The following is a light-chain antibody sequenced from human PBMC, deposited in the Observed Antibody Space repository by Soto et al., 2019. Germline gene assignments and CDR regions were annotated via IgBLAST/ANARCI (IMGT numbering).Light chain of an antibody. Sequence: EIVLTQSPATLSLSPGERATLSCRASQSFSSYLAWYQQKPGQAPRLLIYYASKRATGIPARFSGRGSGTDFTLTLSILEPEDFAVYYCQQRSNWPPVITFGQGTRLEIK. CDR2: YAS. CDR3: QQRSNWPPVIT. CDR1: QSFSSY. V-gene: IGKV3-11*01. J-gene: IGKJ5*01.